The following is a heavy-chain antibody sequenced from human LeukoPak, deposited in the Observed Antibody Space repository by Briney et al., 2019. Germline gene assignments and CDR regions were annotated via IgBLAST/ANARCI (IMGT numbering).Heavy chain of an antibody. CDR3: AKDLVGATIDY. CDR2: ISYDGSNK. D-gene: IGHD1-26*01. Sequence: GGSLRLSCAASGFTLSSYGMHWVRQAPGKGLEWVAVISYDGSNKYYADSVKGRFTISRDNSKNTLYLQMNSLRAEDTAVYYCAKDLVGATIDYWGQGTLVTVSS. V-gene: IGHV3-30*18. J-gene: IGHJ4*02. CDR1: GFTLSSYG.